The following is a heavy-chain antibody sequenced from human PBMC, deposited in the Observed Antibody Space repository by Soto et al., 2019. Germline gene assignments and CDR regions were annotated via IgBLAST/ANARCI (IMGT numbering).Heavy chain of an antibody. CDR2: IKSKTDGGTT. Sequence: EVRLVESGGGLVKPGGSLRLSCAASGFTFSNAWMSWVRQAPGKGLEWVGRIKSKTDGGTTDYAAPVKGRFTISRDDSKNTLYLQMNSLKTEDTAVYYCTTDFTVTTPNDAFDIWGQGTMVTVSS. J-gene: IGHJ3*02. CDR1: GFTFSNAW. D-gene: IGHD4-4*01. V-gene: IGHV3-15*01. CDR3: TTDFTVTTPNDAFDI.